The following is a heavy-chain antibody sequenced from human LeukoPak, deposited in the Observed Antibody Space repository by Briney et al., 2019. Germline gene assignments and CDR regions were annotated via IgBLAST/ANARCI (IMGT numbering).Heavy chain of an antibody. CDR1: GFTFSGSA. V-gene: IGHV3-73*01. CDR2: IRSKANSYAT. D-gene: IGHD3-22*01. CDR3: TLPTYYYDSSGYYRTHFVDY. J-gene: IGHJ4*02. Sequence: GGSLRLSCAASGFTFSGSAMHWVRQASGKGLEWVGRIRSKANSYATAYAASGKGRFTIARDESKNTAYLQMNSLKTEDTAVYYCTLPTYYYDSSGYYRTHFVDYWGQGTLVTVSS.